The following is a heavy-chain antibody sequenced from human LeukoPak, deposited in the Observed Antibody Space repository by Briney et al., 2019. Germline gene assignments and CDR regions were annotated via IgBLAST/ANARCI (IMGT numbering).Heavy chain of an antibody. J-gene: IGHJ3*02. Sequence: ASVKVSCKASGYTFTSYGISWVRQAPGQGLEGMGWISAYNGNTNYAQKLQGRVTMTTDTSTSTAYMELRSVRSDDTAVYYCARPGSYYVHRPNAFDIWGQGTMVTVSS. CDR3: ARPGSYYVHRPNAFDI. CDR1: GYTFTSYG. D-gene: IGHD1-26*01. V-gene: IGHV1-18*01. CDR2: ISAYNGNT.